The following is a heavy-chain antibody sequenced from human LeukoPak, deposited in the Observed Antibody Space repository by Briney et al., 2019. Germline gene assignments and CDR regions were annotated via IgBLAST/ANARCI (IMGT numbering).Heavy chain of an antibody. CDR3: ARDRELGV. D-gene: IGHD1-7*01. J-gene: IGHJ6*02. CDR1: GTSIDIFY. Sequence: SETLSLTCTVSGTSIDIFYWSWIRRPPGKGLEWIGYIYDSVNTNYNPSLKSRVTISVDIPRNQFSLKLKSVTAADTAIYYCARDRELGVWGQGTTVTVSS. CDR2: IYDSVNT. V-gene: IGHV4-59*01.